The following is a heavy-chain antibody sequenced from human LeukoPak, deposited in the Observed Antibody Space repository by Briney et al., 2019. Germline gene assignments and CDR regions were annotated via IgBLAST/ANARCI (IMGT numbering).Heavy chain of an antibody. V-gene: IGHV4-39*02. J-gene: IGHJ4*02. CDR2: IYYSGST. D-gene: IGHD1-26*01. CDR3: AREFKWEPHEGIDY. CDR1: GGSISSSSYY. Sequence: SETLSLTCTVSGGSISSSSYYWGWIRQPPGKGLEWIGSIYYSGSTYYNPSLKSRVTISVDTSKNQFSLKLSSVTAADTAVYYCAREFKWEPHEGIDYWGQGTLVTVSS.